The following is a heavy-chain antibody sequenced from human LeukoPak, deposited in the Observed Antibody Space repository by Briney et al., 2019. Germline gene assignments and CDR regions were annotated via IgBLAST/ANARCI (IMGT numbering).Heavy chain of an antibody. CDR1: GGSISSGGYY. D-gene: IGHD3-22*01. CDR3: ARHDKGFDY. V-gene: IGHV4-30-4*08. Sequence: SQTLSLTCTVSGGSISSGGYYWSWIRQPPGKGLEWIGEINHSGSTNYNPSLKSRVTISVDTSKNQFSLKLSSVTAADTAVYYCARHDKGFDYWGQGTLVTVSA. J-gene: IGHJ4*02. CDR2: INHSGST.